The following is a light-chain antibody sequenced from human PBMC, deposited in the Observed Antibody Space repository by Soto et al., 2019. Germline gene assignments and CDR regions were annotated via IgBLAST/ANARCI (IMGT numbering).Light chain of an antibody. CDR2: EGI. CDR1: SSDVATFNL. CDR3: SSYAGGSTYV. V-gene: IGLV2-23*01. Sequence: QSVLTQPASVSASPGQSITISCTATSSDVATFNLVSWYQQHPGKAPNRIIYEGIKRPSGVSNRFSGSKSGNTASLTISGLQAEDEADYYCSSYAGGSTYVFGSGTKVNV. J-gene: IGLJ1*01.